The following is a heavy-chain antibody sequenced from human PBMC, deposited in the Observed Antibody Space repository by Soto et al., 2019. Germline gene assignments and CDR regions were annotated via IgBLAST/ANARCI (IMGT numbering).Heavy chain of an antibody. D-gene: IGHD6-13*01. Sequence: SDTLSLTCPVYGGSLSSYYWTLIRTPPGKGLEWIGYVYNSGSTNYNPSLKSRVTISEDTSKSQFSLKVNSMTAADTAVYYCARYRREAVAGYTLDNWGQGILVTVSS. CDR2: VYNSGST. J-gene: IGHJ4*02. CDR3: ARYRREAVAGYTLDN. V-gene: IGHV4-59*07. CDR1: GGSLSSYY.